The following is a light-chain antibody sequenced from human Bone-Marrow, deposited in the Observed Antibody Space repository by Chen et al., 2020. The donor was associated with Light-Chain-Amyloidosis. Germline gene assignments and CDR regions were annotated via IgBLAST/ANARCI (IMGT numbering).Light chain of an antibody. J-gene: IGLJ1*01. CDR2: EVT. CDR3: SSYTITNTLV. CDR1: CSDVGGENH. V-gene: IGLV2-14*01. Sequence: QSALTQPASVSGSPGQSITISCTGTCSDVGGENHVSWYQQHPDNAPTLMIYEVTNRPSWVPDRFSGSKSDNTASLTISGLQTEDEADYFCSSYTITNTLVFGSGTRVTVL.